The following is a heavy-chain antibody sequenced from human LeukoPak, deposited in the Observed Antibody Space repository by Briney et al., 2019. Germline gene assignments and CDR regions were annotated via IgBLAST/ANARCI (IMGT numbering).Heavy chain of an antibody. J-gene: IGHJ6*02. V-gene: IGHV1-58*02. CDR2: IVVGSGNT. D-gene: IGHD3-9*01. CDR3: AASDDIGAMDV. CDR1: GFTFTSSA. Sequence: SLKVSCKASGFTFTSSAMQCVRQARGERLEWIGWIVVGSGNTNYTQKFQERVTITKDMSTSTAYMELSSLRSEDTAVYYCAASDDIGAMDVWGQGTTVTVSS.